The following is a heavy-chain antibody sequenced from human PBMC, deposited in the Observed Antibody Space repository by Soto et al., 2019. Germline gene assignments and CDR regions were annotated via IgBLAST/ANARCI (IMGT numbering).Heavy chain of an antibody. CDR1: GGTFSSYA. CDR3: ARQTLLRGDSYGGWFDP. Sequence: QVQLVQSGAEVKKPGSSVKVSCKASGGTFSSYAISWVRQAPGQGLEWMGGIIPIFGTANYAQKFQGRVTITADKSTSTAYMELSSLRSEDTAVYYCARQTLLRGDSYGGWFDPWGQGTLVTVSS. CDR2: IIPIFGTA. V-gene: IGHV1-69*06. D-gene: IGHD5-18*01. J-gene: IGHJ5*02.